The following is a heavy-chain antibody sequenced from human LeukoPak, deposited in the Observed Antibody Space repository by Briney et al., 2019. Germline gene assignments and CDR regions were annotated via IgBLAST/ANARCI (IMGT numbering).Heavy chain of an antibody. CDR3: ARSRSKTVPVSGSYRPHDAYDI. J-gene: IGHJ3*02. CDR1: GYSFTNYW. V-gene: IGHV5-51*01. Sequence: GESLKISCKGSGYSFTNYWIGWVRQMPGKGLEWMGIIYPGDSDTTYKPPFPGQVTISADKSIRSAYLQWSSLQASDTAMYEWARSRSKTVPVSGSYRPHDAYDIWGHRTMCTVSS. D-gene: IGHD3-16*02. CDR2: IYPGDSDT.